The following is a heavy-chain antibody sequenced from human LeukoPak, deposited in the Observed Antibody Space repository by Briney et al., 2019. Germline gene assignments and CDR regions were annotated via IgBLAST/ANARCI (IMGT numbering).Heavy chain of an antibody. J-gene: IGHJ6*03. CDR3: ARKSHFSYDFWSGYYRSVGYYYMDV. CDR2: ISSSSSTI. Sequence: GGSLRLSSAASGFTFSSYSMNWVRQAPGKGLEWVSYISSSSSTIYYADSVKGRFTISRDNAKNSLYLQMNSLRAEDTAVYYCARKSHFSYDFWSGYYRSVGYYYMDVWGKGTTVTVSS. V-gene: IGHV3-48*01. CDR1: GFTFSSYS. D-gene: IGHD3-3*01.